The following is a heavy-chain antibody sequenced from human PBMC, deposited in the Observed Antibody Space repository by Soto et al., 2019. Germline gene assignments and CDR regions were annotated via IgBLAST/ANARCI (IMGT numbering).Heavy chain of an antibody. CDR1: GYTLTELS. Sequence: ASVKVSCKVSGYTLTELSMHWVRQAPGKGLEWMGRFDPDDGKTIYAQKFQGRVTMTRDTSTSTVYMELSSLRSEDTAVYYCARSGIAAAGIRGPDPYYYYGMDVWGQGTTVTVSS. CDR2: FDPDDGKT. CDR3: ARSGIAAAGIRGPDPYYYYGMDV. D-gene: IGHD6-13*01. V-gene: IGHV1-24*01. J-gene: IGHJ6*02.